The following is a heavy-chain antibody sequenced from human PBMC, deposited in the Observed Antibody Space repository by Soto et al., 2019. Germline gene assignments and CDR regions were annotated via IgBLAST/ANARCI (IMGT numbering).Heavy chain of an antibody. Sequence: SETLSLTCTVSGGSISSYYWSWIRQPPGKGLEWIGYIYYSGSTNYNPSLKSRVTISVDTSKNQFSLKLSSVTAADTAVYYCARYVPDYGDYLDYYYGMDVWGQGTTVTVSS. CDR1: GGSISSYY. CDR3: ARYVPDYGDYLDYYYGMDV. CDR2: IYYSGST. V-gene: IGHV4-59*01. D-gene: IGHD4-17*01. J-gene: IGHJ6*02.